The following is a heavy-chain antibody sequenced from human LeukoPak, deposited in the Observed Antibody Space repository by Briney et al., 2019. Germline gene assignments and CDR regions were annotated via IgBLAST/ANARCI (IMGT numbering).Heavy chain of an antibody. CDR3: ARQTIAARPFFDY. CDR1: GGSISSGGYY. V-gene: IGHV4-39*01. Sequence: SETLSLTCTVSGGSISSGGYYWSWIRQHPGKGLEWIGSIYYSGSTYYNPSLKSRVTISVDTSKNQFSLKLSSVTAADTAVYYCARQTIAARPFFDYWGQGTLVTVSS. D-gene: IGHD6-6*01. CDR2: IYYSGST. J-gene: IGHJ4*02.